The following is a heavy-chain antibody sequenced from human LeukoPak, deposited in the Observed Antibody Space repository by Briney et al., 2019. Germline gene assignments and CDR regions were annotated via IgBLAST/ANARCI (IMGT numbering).Heavy chain of an antibody. D-gene: IGHD2-15*01. CDR2: ISYDGSKK. J-gene: IGHJ6*02. CDR1: GFTFSNYA. Sequence: PGGSLRLSCAASGFTFSNYAMHWVRQAPGKGLEWVAVISYDGSKKDYADSAKGRITISRDNSKNTLYLQMNSLRAEDTAAYYCARDRGGGSGSYYGMDAWGQGTTVTVSS. V-gene: IGHV3-30-3*01. CDR3: ARDRGGGSGSYYGMDA.